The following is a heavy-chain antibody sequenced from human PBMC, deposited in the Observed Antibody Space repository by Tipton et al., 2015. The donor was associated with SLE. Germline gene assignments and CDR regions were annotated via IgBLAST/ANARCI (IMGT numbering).Heavy chain of an antibody. V-gene: IGHV3-30*18. CDR1: GFTFSSYG. Sequence: SLRLSCAASGFTFSSYGMHWVRQAPGKGLEWVAVISYDGSNKYYADSVKGRFTISRDNSKNTLYLQMNSLRAEDTAVYYCAKGLEEAGFDYWGQGTLVTVSS. CDR3: AKGLEEAGFDY. D-gene: IGHD1-1*01. J-gene: IGHJ4*02. CDR2: ISYDGSNK.